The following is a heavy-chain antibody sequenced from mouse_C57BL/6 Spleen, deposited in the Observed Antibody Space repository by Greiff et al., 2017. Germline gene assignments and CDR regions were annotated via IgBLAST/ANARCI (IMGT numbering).Heavy chain of an antibody. J-gene: IGHJ2*01. CDR1: GFNIKDDY. CDR2: IDPENGDT. V-gene: IGHV14-4*01. CDR3: TTSVTTVVAYYFDY. Sequence: EVMLVESGAELVRPGASVKLSCTASGFNIKDDYMHWVKQRPEQGLEWIGWIDPENGDTEYASKFQGKATITADTSSNTAYLQLSSLTSEDTAVYYCTTSVTTVVAYYFDYWGQGTTLTVSS. D-gene: IGHD1-1*01.